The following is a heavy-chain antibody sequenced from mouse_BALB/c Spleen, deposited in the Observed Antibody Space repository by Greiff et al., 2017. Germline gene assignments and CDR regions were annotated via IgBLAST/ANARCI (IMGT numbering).Heavy chain of an antibody. J-gene: IGHJ4*01. V-gene: IGHV14-3*02. CDR2: IDPANGNT. Sequence: EVPLQQSGAELVKPGASVKLSCTASGFNIKDTYMHWVKQRPEQGLEWIGRIDPANGNTKYDPKFQGKSTITADTSSNTAYLQLSSLTSEDTAVFYCAPAYYRRGYAMDYWGQGTSVTVSS. CDR3: APAYYRRGYAMDY. D-gene: IGHD2-14*01. CDR1: GFNIKDTY.